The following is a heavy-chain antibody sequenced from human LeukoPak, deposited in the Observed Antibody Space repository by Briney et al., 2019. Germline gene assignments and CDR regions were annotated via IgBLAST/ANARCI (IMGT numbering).Heavy chain of an antibody. CDR3: ARDTYYYDSSGYFDY. V-gene: IGHV1-69*04. D-gene: IGHD3-22*01. Sequence: SVKVSCKASGGTFSSYAISWVRQAPGQGLEWMGRIIPILGIANYAQKFQGRVTITADKSTSTACMELSSLRSEDTAVYYCARDTYYYDSSGYFDYWGQGTLVTVSS. CDR2: IIPILGIA. J-gene: IGHJ4*02. CDR1: GGTFSSYA.